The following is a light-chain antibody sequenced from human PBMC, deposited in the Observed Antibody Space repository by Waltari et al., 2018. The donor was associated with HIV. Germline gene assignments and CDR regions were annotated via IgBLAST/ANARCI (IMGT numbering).Light chain of an antibody. CDR3: QQHYTTPPT. V-gene: IGKV4-1*01. Sequence: DIVMTQSPDSLALSLGERATINCTSNQSVLYSSNNKNFLAWYQQKSGQRPKLLVYWASTRESGVPDRFSGSGSGTDFTLTISSLQAEDVAVYFCQQHYTTPPTFGQGTKVEIK. J-gene: IGKJ1*01. CDR2: WAS. CDR1: QSVLYSSNNKNF.